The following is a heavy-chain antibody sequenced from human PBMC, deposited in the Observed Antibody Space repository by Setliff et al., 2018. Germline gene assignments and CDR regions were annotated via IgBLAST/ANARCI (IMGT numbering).Heavy chain of an antibody. V-gene: IGHV1-2*02. CDR1: GNTFTGYY. CDR2: INPNSGDT. Sequence: GASVKVSCKASGNTFTGYYIHWLRQAPGQGLEWMGCINPNSGDTTFAQKFQGRVTITRDTSNSTDYMELSRLRSDDTAVYYCARDLGGIWKTYFDYWGQGTLVTVSS. J-gene: IGHJ4*02. CDR3: ARDLGGIWKTYFDY. D-gene: IGHD1-1*01.